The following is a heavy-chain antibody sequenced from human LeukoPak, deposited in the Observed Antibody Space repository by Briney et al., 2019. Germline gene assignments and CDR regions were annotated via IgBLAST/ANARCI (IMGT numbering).Heavy chain of an antibody. Sequence: SVKVSCKASGGTFSTYAITWVRQAPGQGLEWMGGIIPIFGTANYAQKFQDRVTITTDASTSTVYMELTSLRSEDTAVYYCARTPQHSYYYYNMDVWGKGTTVTVSS. J-gene: IGHJ6*03. CDR1: GGTFSTYA. CDR3: ARTPQHSYYYYNMDV. V-gene: IGHV1-69*05. CDR2: IIPIFGTA. D-gene: IGHD5-18*01.